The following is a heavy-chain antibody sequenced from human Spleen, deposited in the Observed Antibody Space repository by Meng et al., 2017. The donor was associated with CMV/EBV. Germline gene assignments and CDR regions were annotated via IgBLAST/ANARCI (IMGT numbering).Heavy chain of an antibody. Sequence: LNTSGVGVGWIRQPPGKALEWLALIYWNDDKRYSPSLKSRLTITKDTSKNHVVLTMTNMDPVDTATYYCAHQLIPMVRGVAWYYFDYWGQGTLVTVSS. J-gene: IGHJ4*02. V-gene: IGHV2-5*01. CDR1: LNTSGVG. D-gene: IGHD3-10*01. CDR3: AHQLIPMVRGVAWYYFDY. CDR2: IYWNDDK.